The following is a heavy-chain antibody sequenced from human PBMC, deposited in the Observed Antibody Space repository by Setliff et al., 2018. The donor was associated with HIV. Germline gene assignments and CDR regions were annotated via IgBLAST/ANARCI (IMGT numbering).Heavy chain of an antibody. CDR3: ARREYSSSSPPFDY. J-gene: IGHJ4*02. Sequence: SATLSLTCTVSGGSISSSSYYWGWLRQPPGKGLEWIGTIYYSRSTYSNPSLKSRITMSVDTSKNQFSLKLISVTAADTAVYYCARREYSSSSPPFDYWGQGTRVTVSS. CDR2: IYYSRST. CDR1: GGSISSSSYY. D-gene: IGHD6-6*01. V-gene: IGHV4-39*01.